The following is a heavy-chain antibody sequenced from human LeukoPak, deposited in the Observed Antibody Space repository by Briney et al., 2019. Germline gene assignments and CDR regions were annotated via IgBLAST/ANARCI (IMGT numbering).Heavy chain of an antibody. CDR3: ASRFCTDGRSYFFDY. J-gene: IGHJ4*02. D-gene: IGHD2-8*01. Sequence: SETLSLTCDVSGGSISISSHSWDWIPQPPGKGLEWIGTMYYGGSTYYNPSLKSRVTISVDTTKNHFSLKLSSVTAADTALYYCASRFCTDGRSYFFDYWGQGILVTVSS. CDR2: MYYGGST. V-gene: IGHV4-39*01. CDR1: GGSISISSHS.